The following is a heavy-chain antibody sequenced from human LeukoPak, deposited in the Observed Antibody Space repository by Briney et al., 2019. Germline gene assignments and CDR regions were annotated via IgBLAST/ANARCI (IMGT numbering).Heavy chain of an antibody. D-gene: IGHD3-3*01. CDR2: IYYSGST. Sequence: SETLSLTCTVSGGSISSSSYYWGWIRQPPGKGLEWIGSIYYSGSTYYNPSLKSRVTISVDTSKNQFSLKLSSVTAADTAVYYCARVNYDFWSGYLGRFDPWGQGTLVTVSS. CDR1: GGSISSSSYY. V-gene: IGHV4-39*07. CDR3: ARVNYDFWSGYLGRFDP. J-gene: IGHJ5*02.